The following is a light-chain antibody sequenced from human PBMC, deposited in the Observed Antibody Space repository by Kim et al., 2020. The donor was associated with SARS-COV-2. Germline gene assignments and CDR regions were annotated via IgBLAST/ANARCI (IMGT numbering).Light chain of an antibody. V-gene: IGKV1-16*02. CDR2: DAS. CDR1: QDISTY. J-gene: IGKJ2*01. Sequence: DIQMTQSPSSLSASVGDRVTITCRASQDISTYVAWFQQEAGKAPKSLIFDASSLQSGVPSKFSGSGSGTEFTLTISSLQPEDFATYYCQQYNHHPYTFGQETKLE. CDR3: QQYNHHPYT.